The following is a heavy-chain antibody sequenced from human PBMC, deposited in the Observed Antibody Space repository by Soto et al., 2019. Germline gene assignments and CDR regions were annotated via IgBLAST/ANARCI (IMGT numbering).Heavy chain of an antibody. D-gene: IGHD6-25*01. J-gene: IGHJ5*02. CDR3: AREGGSDSLAPKNNWFDT. Sequence: SVKVSCKASGYTFANYAISWVRQAPGQGLEWMGWISGNNGATNFAPKVQDRITMTLDTSTGVASLTLSNLRSDDTAVYYCAREGGSDSLAPKNNWFDTWGQGTRVTVSS. CDR1: GYTFANYA. V-gene: IGHV1-18*04. CDR2: ISGNNGAT.